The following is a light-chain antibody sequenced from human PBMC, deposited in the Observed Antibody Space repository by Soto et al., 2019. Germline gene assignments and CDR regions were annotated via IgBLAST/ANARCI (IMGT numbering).Light chain of an antibody. V-gene: IGKV1-39*01. J-gene: IGKJ4*01. Sequence: DIQMTQSPSSLSASVGDRVTISCRASQSISSYLNWYQQKPGNAPNLLIYGASSLQSGVPSRFSGSGSATDFTLTISVLQPEDFAPSCCQHPPFGGGTKVEIK. CDR2: GAS. CDR1: QSISSY. CDR3: QHPP.